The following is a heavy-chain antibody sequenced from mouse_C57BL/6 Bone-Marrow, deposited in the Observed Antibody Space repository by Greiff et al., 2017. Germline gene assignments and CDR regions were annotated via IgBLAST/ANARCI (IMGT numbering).Heavy chain of an antibody. V-gene: IGHV14-1*01. CDR3: TTDYYGSSYNY. Sequence: VQLQQSGAELVRPGASVTLSCTASGFNIKDYYMHWVKQRPEQGLEWIGRIDPEDGDTEYAPTFQGKATMTADTSSNTAYLQLSSLTSEDTAVYYCTTDYYGSSYNYWGQGTTLTVSS. J-gene: IGHJ2*01. CDR2: IDPEDGDT. D-gene: IGHD1-1*01. CDR1: GFNIKDYY.